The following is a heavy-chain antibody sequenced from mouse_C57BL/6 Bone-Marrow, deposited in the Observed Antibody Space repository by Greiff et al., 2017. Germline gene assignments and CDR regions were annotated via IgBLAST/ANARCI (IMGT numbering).Heavy chain of an antibody. CDR3: ANRAWFAY. CDR2: INPNNGGT. CDR1: GYTFTDYY. Sequence: VQLQQSGPELVKPGASVKISCKASGYTFTDYYMNWVKQSHGKSLEWIGDINPNNGGTSYNQKFKGKATLTVDKSSSTAYMELRSLTSEDSAVYYCANRAWFAYWGRGTRVTVSA. J-gene: IGHJ3*01. V-gene: IGHV1-26*01.